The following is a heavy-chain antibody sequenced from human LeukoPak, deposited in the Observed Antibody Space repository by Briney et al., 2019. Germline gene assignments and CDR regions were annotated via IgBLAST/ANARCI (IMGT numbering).Heavy chain of an antibody. CDR1: GGSISSSSYY. CDR2: IYYSGST. Sequence: PSETLSLTCTVSGGSISSSSYYWGWLRQPPGKGLEWIGSIYYSGSTYYNPSLKSRVTISVDTSKNQFSLKLSSVTAADTAVYYCASRESRGIAAAPIDYWGQGTLVTVSS. D-gene: IGHD6-13*01. V-gene: IGHV4-39*01. J-gene: IGHJ4*02. CDR3: ASRESRGIAAAPIDY.